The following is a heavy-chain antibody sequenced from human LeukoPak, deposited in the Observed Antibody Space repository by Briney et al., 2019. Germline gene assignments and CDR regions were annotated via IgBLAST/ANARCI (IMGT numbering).Heavy chain of an antibody. CDR1: GYTFTSYG. V-gene: IGHV1-18*01. J-gene: IGHJ6*03. CDR2: ISAYNGNT. Sequence: ASVKVSCKASGYTFTSYGISWVRQAPGQGLEWMGWISAYNGNTNYAQKLQGRVTMTTDTSTSTAYMELRSLGSDDTAVYYCARTPGVPAAPYYYYYYMDVWGKGTTVTVSS. CDR3: ARTPGVPAAPYYYYYYMDV. D-gene: IGHD2-2*01.